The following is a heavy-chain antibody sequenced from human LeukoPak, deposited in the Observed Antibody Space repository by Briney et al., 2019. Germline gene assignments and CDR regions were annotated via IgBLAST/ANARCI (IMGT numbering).Heavy chain of an antibody. CDR2: INHSGST. J-gene: IGHJ3*02. CDR1: GGSFSGYY. D-gene: IGHD3-9*01. Sequence: SETLSLTCAVYGGSFSGYYWSWLRQPPGKGLEWIGEINHSGSTNYNPSLKSRVTISVATSKNQFSLKLSSVTAADTAVYYCARKLRYFDWLLYWNAFDIWGQGTMVTVSS. V-gene: IGHV4-34*01. CDR3: ARKLRYFDWLLYWNAFDI.